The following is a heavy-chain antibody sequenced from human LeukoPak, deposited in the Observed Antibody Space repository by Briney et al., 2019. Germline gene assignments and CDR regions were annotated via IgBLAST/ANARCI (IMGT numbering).Heavy chain of an antibody. V-gene: IGHV1-2*02. D-gene: IGHD2-2*01. CDR3: ASGPESIVVVPAVSFDY. J-gene: IGHJ4*02. CDR2: INPNSGGT. CDR1: GYTFTGYY. Sequence: RATVKVSCKASGYTFTGYYMHWVRQAPGQGLEWMGWINPNSGGTNYAQKFQGRVTMTRDTSIGTAYMELSRLRSDDTAVYYCASGPESIVVVPAVSFDYWGQGTLVTVSS.